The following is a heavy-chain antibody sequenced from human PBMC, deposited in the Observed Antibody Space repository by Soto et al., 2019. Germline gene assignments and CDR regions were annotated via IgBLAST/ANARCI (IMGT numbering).Heavy chain of an antibody. CDR3: AKDLSITMIVVVINNAFDI. V-gene: IGHV3-23*01. CDR2: ISGTGSST. J-gene: IGHJ3*02. CDR1: GFTFSSHA. D-gene: IGHD3-22*01. Sequence: GGSLRLSCAASGFTFSSHAMSWVRQAPGKGLEWVSAISGTGSSTDYADSVKGRLTTSRDNSKHTLYLQMNSLRAEDTAVYYCAKDLSITMIVVVINNAFDIWGQGTMLTVSS.